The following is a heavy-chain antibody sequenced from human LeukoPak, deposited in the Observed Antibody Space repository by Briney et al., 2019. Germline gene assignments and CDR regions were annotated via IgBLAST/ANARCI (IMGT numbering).Heavy chain of an antibody. CDR1: GGTFSSYA. CDR3: AREPYDYVWGPGTNAFDI. V-gene: IGHV1-69*13. D-gene: IGHD3-16*01. J-gene: IGHJ3*02. Sequence: SVKVSCKASGGTFSSYAISWVRQAPGQGLEWMGGIIPIFGTANYAQKFQGRVTITADESTSTAYMELSSLRSEDTAVYYCAREPYDYVWGPGTNAFDIWGQGTMVTVSS. CDR2: IIPIFGTA.